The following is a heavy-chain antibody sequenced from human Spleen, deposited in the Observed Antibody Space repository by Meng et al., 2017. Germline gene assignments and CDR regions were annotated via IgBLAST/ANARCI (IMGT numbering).Heavy chain of an antibody. CDR3: ARVDSSGWHFDY. Sequence: HVHLPESGPGLVKPSQTLSLTCSVSGGSISNYYWSWIRQPPGKELEWLGYLYDSGKTSYRPSLKSRVSISADPSKNQFSLKLSSVTAADTAVYYCARVDSSGWHFDYWGQGTLVTVSS. CDR2: LYDSGKT. V-gene: IGHV4-59*01. CDR1: GGSISNYY. J-gene: IGHJ4*02. D-gene: IGHD6-19*01.